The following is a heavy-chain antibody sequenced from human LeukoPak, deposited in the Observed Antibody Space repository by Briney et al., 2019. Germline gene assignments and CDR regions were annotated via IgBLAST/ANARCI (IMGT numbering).Heavy chain of an antibody. CDR3: PKDRSGWSDAFDI. J-gene: IGHJ3*02. D-gene: IGHD6-19*01. CDR2: ISWNSGSI. V-gene: IGHV3-9*03. Sequence: GGSLRLSCAASGFTFDDYAMHWVRQAPGKGLEWVSGISWNSGSIGYADSVKGRFTISRDNAKNSLYLQMNSLRAEDMALYYCPKDRSGWSDAFDIWGQGTMVTVSS. CDR1: GFTFDDYA.